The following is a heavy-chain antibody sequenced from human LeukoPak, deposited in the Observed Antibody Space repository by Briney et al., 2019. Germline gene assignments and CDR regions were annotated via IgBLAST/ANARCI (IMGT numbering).Heavy chain of an antibody. CDR1: GFTFINHA. CDR3: AKGHNDFWSGYPPN. D-gene: IGHD3-3*01. CDR2: IGSNGGAT. V-gene: IGHV3-23*01. J-gene: IGHJ4*02. Sequence: GGSLRLSCAASGFTFINHAMTWVRQAPGKGLEWVSAIGSNGGATYYADSVRGRFTISRDNSKNTLYLQMNSLRADDTAVYYCAKGHNDFWSGYPPNWGQGTLVTVSS.